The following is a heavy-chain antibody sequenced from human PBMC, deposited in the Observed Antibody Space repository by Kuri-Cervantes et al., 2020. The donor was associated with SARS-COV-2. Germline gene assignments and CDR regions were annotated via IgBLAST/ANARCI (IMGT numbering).Heavy chain of an antibody. CDR2: INWNGGST. CDR1: GFTFDDYG. D-gene: IGHD3-3*01. CDR3: AKVETANLDY. J-gene: IGHJ4*02. Sequence: GESLKISCAASGFTFDDYGMSWVRQAPGKGLEWVSGINWNGGSTGYADSVKGRFTISRDNAKNTLYLQMNSLRAEDTAVYYCAKVETANLDYWGQGTLVTVSS. V-gene: IGHV3-20*04.